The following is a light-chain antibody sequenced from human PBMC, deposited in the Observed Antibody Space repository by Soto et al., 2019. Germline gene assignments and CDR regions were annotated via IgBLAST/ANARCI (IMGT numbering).Light chain of an antibody. V-gene: IGLV1-40*01. Sequence: QPVLTQPPSVSGAPGQRVTISCTGTNSNIGGGFDVHWYQHVPGTAPKLLIYGDSNRASGVTDRFSGSKSGTSASLAITGLQAEDEADYYCQSYDNSLGDFVVFGGGTKVTVL. CDR3: QSYDNSLGDFVV. CDR2: GDS. CDR1: NSNIGGGFD. J-gene: IGLJ2*01.